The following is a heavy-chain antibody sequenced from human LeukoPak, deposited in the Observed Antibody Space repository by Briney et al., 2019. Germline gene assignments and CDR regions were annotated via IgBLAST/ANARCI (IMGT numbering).Heavy chain of an antibody. D-gene: IGHD5-12*01. Sequence: PGGSLRLSCAASGFTFSSYDMNWVRQAPEKGLEWVSYISSSGSIIYYADSVKGRFTISRDNAKSSLYLQMNSLRAEDMAIYYCARDNSYHYGFDYWGQGTLVTVSS. J-gene: IGHJ4*02. V-gene: IGHV3-48*03. CDR1: GFTFSSYD. CDR3: ARDNSYHYGFDY. CDR2: ISSSGSII.